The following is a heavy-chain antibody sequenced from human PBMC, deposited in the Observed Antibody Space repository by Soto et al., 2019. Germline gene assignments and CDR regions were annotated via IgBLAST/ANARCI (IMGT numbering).Heavy chain of an antibody. CDR3: AKGDTAMGYYFDY. Sequence: PGGSLRLSCVATGFTSSDHYMSWIRQAPGKGLEWVAVISYDGSNKYYADSVKGRFTISRDNSKNTLYLQMNSLRAEDTAVYYCAKGDTAMGYYFDYWGQGTLVTVSS. J-gene: IGHJ4*02. CDR2: ISYDGSNK. CDR1: GFTSSDHY. V-gene: IGHV3-30*18. D-gene: IGHD5-18*01.